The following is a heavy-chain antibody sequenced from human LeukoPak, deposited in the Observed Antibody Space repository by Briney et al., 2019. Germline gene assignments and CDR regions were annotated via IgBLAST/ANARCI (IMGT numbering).Heavy chain of an antibody. CDR2: ISSSSSTI. Sequence: PGGSLRLSCAASGFTFSSYSMNWVRQAPGKGLEWVSYISSSSSTIYYADSVKGRFTISRDNAKNSLYLQMNSLRAEDTAVYYCAGRTHWDGYYYMDVWGKGTTVTVSS. CDR1: GFTFSSYS. J-gene: IGHJ6*03. CDR3: AGRTHWDGYYYMDV. V-gene: IGHV3-48*01. D-gene: IGHD7-27*01.